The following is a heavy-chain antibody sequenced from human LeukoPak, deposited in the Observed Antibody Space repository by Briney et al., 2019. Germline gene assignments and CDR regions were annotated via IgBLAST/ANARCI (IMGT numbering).Heavy chain of an antibody. CDR2: ISGSGGST. J-gene: IGHJ6*03. CDR1: GFTFSSYA. Sequence: GGSLRLSCAASGFTFSSYAMSWVRQAPGKGLEWVSAISGSGGSTYYADSVKGRFTISRDNSKNTLYLQMNSLRAEDTAVYYCAKELAVAAHYYYYYMDVWGKGTTVTISS. V-gene: IGHV3-23*01. CDR3: AKELAVAAHYYYYYMDV. D-gene: IGHD6-19*01.